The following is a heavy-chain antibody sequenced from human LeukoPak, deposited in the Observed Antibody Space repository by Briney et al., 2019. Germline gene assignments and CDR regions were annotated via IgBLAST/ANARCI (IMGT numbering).Heavy chain of an antibody. D-gene: IGHD5-18*01. J-gene: IGHJ4*02. V-gene: IGHV4-39*07. Sequence: KPSETLSLTCTVSGGSIRSTSYYWGWIRQPPGKGLEWIGSIYYSGSTYYNPSLKSRVTISVDTSKNQFSLKLSSVTAADTAVYYCARVTTWIQLWLTPYYFDYWGQGTLVTVSS. CDR2: IYYSGST. CDR1: GGSIRSTSYY. CDR3: ARVTTWIQLWLTPYYFDY.